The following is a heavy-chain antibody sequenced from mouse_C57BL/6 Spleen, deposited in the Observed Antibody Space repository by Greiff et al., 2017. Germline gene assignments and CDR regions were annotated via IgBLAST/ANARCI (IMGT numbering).Heavy chain of an antibody. J-gene: IGHJ4*01. CDR2: IDPEDGDT. CDR3: AREENYDYPYALDY. Sequence: EVQLQESGAELVKPGASVKLSCTASGFNFKDYYMHWVKQRTDQRLEWIGRIDPEDGDTEYAQKFQGKATISADTASNTAYLQLSSLTSEDTAVYYCAREENYDYPYALDYWGQGTSVTVS. CDR1: GFNFKDYY. V-gene: IGHV14-2*01. D-gene: IGHD2-4*01.